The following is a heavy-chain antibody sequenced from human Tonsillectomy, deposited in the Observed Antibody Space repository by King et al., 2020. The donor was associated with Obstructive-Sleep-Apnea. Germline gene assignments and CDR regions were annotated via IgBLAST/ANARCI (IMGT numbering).Heavy chain of an antibody. J-gene: IGHJ4*02. CDR1: GFTVSSYA. CDR2: ISGSGGNI. CDR3: AKGPDYGDYYFDY. D-gene: IGHD4-17*01. Sequence: VQLVESGGGLVQPGVSLRLSCAASGFTVSSYAMSFVRHAPGKGLEWVSAISGSGGNIYYAASVKGRFTISRDNSKNTLYLQMNSLRAEDTAVYYCAKGPDYGDYYFDYWGQGTLVTVSS. V-gene: IGHV3-23*04.